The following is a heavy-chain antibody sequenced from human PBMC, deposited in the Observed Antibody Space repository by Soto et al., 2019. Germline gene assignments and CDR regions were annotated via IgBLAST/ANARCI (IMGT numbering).Heavy chain of an antibody. V-gene: IGHV1-8*01. CDR1: GYPFTSYD. Sequence: QVQLEQPGAEVKKPGASVKVSCKASGYPFTSYDINWVRPATGQGLEWMGWMNPNSGNAGYSQKLQGRVTITRKISVSTSYMELSSMKTEDTAVYYRARAPPDHVDLDYWGQGTLVTVSS. J-gene: IGHJ4*02. CDR3: ARAPPDHVDLDY. CDR2: MNPNSGNA.